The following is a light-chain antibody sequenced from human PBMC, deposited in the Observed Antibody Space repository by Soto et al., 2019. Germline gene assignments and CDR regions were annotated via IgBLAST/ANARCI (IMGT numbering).Light chain of an antibody. CDR3: QHYGSSPRT. J-gene: IGKJ1*01. Sequence: DIVMTQSPDSLAVSLGERATINCKSSQSVLYSSNNKNYLAWYQQKPGQPPKLLIYWASTRESGVPDRFSGSGSGTDFTLSISRLEPEDFAVYFCQHYGSSPRTFGQGTKVDIK. CDR1: QSVLYSSNNKNY. V-gene: IGKV4-1*01. CDR2: WAS.